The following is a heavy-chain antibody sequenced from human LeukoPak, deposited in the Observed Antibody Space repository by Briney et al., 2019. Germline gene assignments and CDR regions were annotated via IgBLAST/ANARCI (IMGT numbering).Heavy chain of an antibody. CDR1: GYTFTSYG. Sequence: GASVKVSCKASGYTFTSYGISWVRQAPGQGLEWMGWISAYNGNTNYAQKLQGRVTMTTDTSTSTAYMELRSLRSDDTAVYYCARSYDFWSGYTDYYYYYYMDVWGKGTTVTVSS. J-gene: IGHJ6*03. D-gene: IGHD3-3*01. V-gene: IGHV1-18*01. CDR3: ARSYDFWSGYTDYYYYYYMDV. CDR2: ISAYNGNT.